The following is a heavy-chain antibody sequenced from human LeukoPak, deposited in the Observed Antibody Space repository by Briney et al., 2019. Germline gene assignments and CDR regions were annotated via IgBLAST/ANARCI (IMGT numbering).Heavy chain of an antibody. CDR2: MSGGGGST. CDR1: GFTFSSYG. CDR3: AKEYSGNYYYFDY. V-gene: IGHV3-23*01. Sequence: GGSLRLSCAASGFTFSSYGMSWVRQAPGKGLEWVSVMSGGGGSTYDADSVKGRFAISRDNSKNTLYLQMNSLRAEDTAVYYCAKEYSGNYYYFDYWGQGTLVTVSS. D-gene: IGHD1-26*01. J-gene: IGHJ4*02.